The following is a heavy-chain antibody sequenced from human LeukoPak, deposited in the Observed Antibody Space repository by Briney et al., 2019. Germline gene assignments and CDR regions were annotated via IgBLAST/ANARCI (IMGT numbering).Heavy chain of an antibody. CDR2: INHSGST. CDR3: ARQGPMNYYDSSGYRNFDY. Sequence: PSETLSLTCAVYGGSFSGYYWSWIRQPPGKGLEWIGEINHSGSTNYNPSLKSRVTISVDTSKNQFSLKLSSVTAADTAVYYCARQGPMNYYDSSGYRNFDYWGQGTPVTVSS. D-gene: IGHD3-22*01. CDR1: GGSFSGYY. J-gene: IGHJ4*02. V-gene: IGHV4-34*01.